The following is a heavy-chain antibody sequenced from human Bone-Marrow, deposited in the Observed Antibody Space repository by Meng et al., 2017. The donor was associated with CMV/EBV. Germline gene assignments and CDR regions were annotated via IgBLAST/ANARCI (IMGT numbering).Heavy chain of an antibody. D-gene: IGHD4-23*01. J-gene: IGHJ3*02. Sequence: LSCTVPGGSISSSSYYWGWIRQPPGKGLEWIGSIYYSGSTYYNPSLKSRVTISVDTSKNQFSLKLSSVSAADTAVYYCARQDLRPSMVVTPPGAFDIWGQGTMVTVSS. CDR1: GGSISSSSYY. CDR3: ARQDLRPSMVVTPPGAFDI. V-gene: IGHV4-39*01. CDR2: IYYSGST.